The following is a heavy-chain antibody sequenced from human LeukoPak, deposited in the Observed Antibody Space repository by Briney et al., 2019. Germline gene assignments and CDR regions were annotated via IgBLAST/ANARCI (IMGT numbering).Heavy chain of an antibody. CDR2: ISDDGSNK. D-gene: IGHD2-15*01. J-gene: IGHJ4*02. V-gene: IGHV3-30*18. CDR1: GFTFFSDG. CDR3: SKDEVQTKLVLLGDH. Sequence: GRSLRLSSAAPGFTFFSDGTYWVRQAPGKGLEWVAVISDDGSNKYYADSVKGRFTISRDNSKNTLYLQMNSLRAEDTAVYYCSKDEVQTKLVLLGDHWGQGTLVTVSS.